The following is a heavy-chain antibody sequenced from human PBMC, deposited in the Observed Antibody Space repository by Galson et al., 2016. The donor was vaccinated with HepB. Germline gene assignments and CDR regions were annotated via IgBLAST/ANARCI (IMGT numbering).Heavy chain of an antibody. CDR3: ARVREQQLLDAFDI. D-gene: IGHD6-13*01. V-gene: IGHV3-21*01. Sequence: SLRLSCAASGFTFRSNNMNWVRQAPGEGLEWVSSISSGSSYIYYADSVKGRFTIPRDNAKNSLYLQMNSLRAEDTAVYYCARVREQQLLDAFDIWGQGTMVTVSS. J-gene: IGHJ3*02. CDR2: ISSGSSYI. CDR1: GFTFRSNN.